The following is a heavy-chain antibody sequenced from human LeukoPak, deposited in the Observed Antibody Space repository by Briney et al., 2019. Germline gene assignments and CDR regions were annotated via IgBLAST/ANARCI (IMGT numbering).Heavy chain of an antibody. V-gene: IGHV1-46*01. D-gene: IGHD5-12*01. CDR3: ARADSGYDGNYYYYYMDV. J-gene: IGHJ6*03. CDR1: GYTFTSYY. Sequence: ASVKVSCKASGYTFTSYYMHWVRQAPGQGLEWMGIINPSGGSTSYAQKFQGRVTMTRDMSTSTVYMELSSLRSEDTAVYYCARADSGYDGNYYYYYMDVWGKGTTVTVSS. CDR2: INPSGGST.